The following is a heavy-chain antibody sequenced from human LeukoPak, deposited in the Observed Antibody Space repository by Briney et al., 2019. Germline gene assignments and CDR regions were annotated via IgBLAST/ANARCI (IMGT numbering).Heavy chain of an antibody. CDR2: IIPIFGTA. CDR3: ARVGCCSGGICYRF. J-gene: IGHJ4*02. CDR1: GGTFTSYA. V-gene: IGHV1-69*13. Sequence: AAVKVSCKASGGTFTSYAISWVGQAPGQGLEWMGGIIPIFGTANYAQKFQGRVTIPADESTSTAYMDLSSLRSEDTAVYYCARVGCCSGGICYRFWGQGTLVTVSS. D-gene: IGHD2-15*01.